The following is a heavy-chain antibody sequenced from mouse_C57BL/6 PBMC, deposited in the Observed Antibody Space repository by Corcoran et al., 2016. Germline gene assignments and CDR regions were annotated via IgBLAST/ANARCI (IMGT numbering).Heavy chain of an antibody. J-gene: IGHJ2*01. V-gene: IGHV3-6*01. CDR1: GYSITSGYY. Sequence: DVQLQESGPGLVKPSQSLSLTCSVTGYSITSGYYWNWIRQFPGNKLELMGYISYDGSNNYNPSLKNRISIPRDTSKNQFYLKLNSVTTEDTATYYCARELYLDYWGQGTTLTVSS. CDR3: ARELYLDY. CDR2: ISYDGSN.